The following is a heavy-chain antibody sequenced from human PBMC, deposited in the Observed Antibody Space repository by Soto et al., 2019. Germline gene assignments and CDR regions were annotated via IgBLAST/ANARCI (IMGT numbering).Heavy chain of an antibody. CDR3: AKTQLLWFGELDY. V-gene: IGHV3-30*18. CDR2: ISYDGSNK. D-gene: IGHD3-10*01. Sequence: QVQLVESGGGVVQPGRSLRLSCAASGFTFSSYGRHWVRQAPGKGLEWVAVISYDGSNKYYADSVKGRFTISRDNSKNTLYLQMNSLRAEDTAVYYCAKTQLLWFGELDYWGQGTLVTVSS. J-gene: IGHJ4*02. CDR1: GFTFSSYG.